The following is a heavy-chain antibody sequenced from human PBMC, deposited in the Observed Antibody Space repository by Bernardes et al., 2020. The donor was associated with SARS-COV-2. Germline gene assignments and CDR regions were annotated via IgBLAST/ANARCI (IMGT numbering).Heavy chain of an antibody. V-gene: IGHV1-18*04. J-gene: IGHJ4*02. Sequence: ASVKVSCKASGYTFTSYGINWVRQATGQGLEWMGWISAYNDNTNYEQKLQGRVTMTTDTSTSTAYMELRSLRSDDTAVYYCAREGSGWYTDYWGQGTLVTVSS. CDR2: ISAYNDNT. CDR1: GYTFTSYG. CDR3: AREGSGWYTDY. D-gene: IGHD6-19*01.